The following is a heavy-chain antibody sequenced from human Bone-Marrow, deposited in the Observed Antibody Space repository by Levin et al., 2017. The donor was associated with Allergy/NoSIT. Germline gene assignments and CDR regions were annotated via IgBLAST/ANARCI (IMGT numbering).Heavy chain of an antibody. D-gene: IGHD2-15*01. CDR1: GGSISSSSYY. V-gene: IGHV4-39*01. Sequence: SETLSLTCTVSGGSISSSSYYWGWIRQPPGKGLEWIGSIYYSGSTYYNPSLKSRVTISVDTSKNQFSLKLSSVTAADTAVYYCARHDCSGGSCNNWFDPWGQGTLVTVSS. CDR3: ARHDCSGGSCNNWFDP. CDR2: IYYSGST. J-gene: IGHJ5*02.